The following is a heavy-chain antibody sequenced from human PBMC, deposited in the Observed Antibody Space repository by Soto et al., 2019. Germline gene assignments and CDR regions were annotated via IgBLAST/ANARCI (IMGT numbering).Heavy chain of an antibody. CDR2: ISAYNGNT. V-gene: IGHV1-18*01. D-gene: IGHD3-10*01. CDR1: GYTFTSSG. Sequence: QVQLVQSGAEVKKPGASVKVSCKASGYTFTSSGISWVRQAPGQGLEWMGWISAYNGNTNYAQKLQGRLTMTTDTPTSTAYMELRSLRSDDTAVYYCARQERQLLWFGELSYYGMDVCGQGTTDTVSS. CDR3: ARQERQLLWFGELSYYGMDV. J-gene: IGHJ6*02.